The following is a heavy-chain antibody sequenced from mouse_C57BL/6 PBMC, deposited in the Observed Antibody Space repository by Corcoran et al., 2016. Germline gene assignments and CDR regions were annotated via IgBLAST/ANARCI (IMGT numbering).Heavy chain of an antibody. V-gene: IGHV1-81*01. CDR3: ARLGAYYYGSREGVYY. J-gene: IGHJ4*01. Sequence: QVQLQQSGAELARPGASVKLSCKASGYTFTSYGISWVKQRTGQGLEWIGEIYPRSGNTYYNEKFKGKATLTADKSSSTAYMELRSLTSEDSAVYFCARLGAYYYGSREGVYYWGQGTSVTVSS. CDR2: IYPRSGNT. CDR1: GYTFTSYG. D-gene: IGHD1-1*01.